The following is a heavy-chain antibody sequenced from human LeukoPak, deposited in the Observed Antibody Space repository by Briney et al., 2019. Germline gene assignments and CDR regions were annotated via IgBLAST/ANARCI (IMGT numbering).Heavy chain of an antibody. V-gene: IGHV1-8*01. D-gene: IGHD5-12*01. CDR3: ARSPYSGYDRADY. CDR2: MNPNSGNT. CDR1: GYTFTSYD. Sequence: ASVKVSCKASGYTFTSYDINWVRQATGQGLEWMGWMNPNSGNTGYAQKFQGRVTMTRNTSISTAYMELSSLRSKDTAVYYCARSPYSGYDRADYWGQGTLVTVSS. J-gene: IGHJ4*02.